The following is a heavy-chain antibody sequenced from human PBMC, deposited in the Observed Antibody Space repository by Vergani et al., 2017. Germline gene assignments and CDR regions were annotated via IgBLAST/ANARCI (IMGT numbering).Heavy chain of an antibody. CDR2: MYHSGST. V-gene: IGHV4-59*08. CDR3: ARVGGGVRGSGSYNFDY. D-gene: IGHD3-10*01. Sequence: QVRLQESGPGLVKPSETLSLTCSVSGGSMSGYYWSWIRQPPGKELEWVGYMYHSGSTNYNPYLETRVTISGDTSKDQFSLKLGSVTAADTAVYYCARVGGGVRGSGSYNFDYWGQGTLVTVSS. J-gene: IGHJ4*02. CDR1: GGSMSGYY.